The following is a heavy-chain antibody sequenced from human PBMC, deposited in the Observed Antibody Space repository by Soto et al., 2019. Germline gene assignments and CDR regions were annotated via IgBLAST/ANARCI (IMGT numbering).Heavy chain of an antibody. CDR1: GASVTSPEHY. J-gene: IGHJ5*02. D-gene: IGHD2-21*02. CDR3: ARGRYCLGGDCFPNWFDP. V-gene: IGHV4-30-4*01. Sequence: PSETLSLTCSVSGASVTSPEHYWTWIRQSPGKGLEWIGYIYYGGSTVYNPSLKGRSTVSLDTSKNQFSLNLTSVIAADTAVYFCARGRYCLGGDCFPNWFDPWGQGTLVTVSS. CDR2: IYYGGST.